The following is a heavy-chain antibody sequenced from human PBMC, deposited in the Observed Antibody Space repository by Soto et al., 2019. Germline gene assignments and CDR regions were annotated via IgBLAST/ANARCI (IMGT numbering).Heavy chain of an antibody. CDR3: ARIIGYCRNNDCSWTFDI. J-gene: IGHJ3*02. CDR1: GYSFISYW. D-gene: IGHD2-2*03. V-gene: IGHV5-51*01. CDR2: FYPGDSTS. Sequence: PGGSLKISCKTSGYSFISYWVAWVRQKPGKGLEWMGTFYPGDSTSTYSPSFQGQVTISVDKSISTAYLHLSSLKASDTAMYYCARIIGYCRNNDCSWTFDIWGQGTTGTVSS.